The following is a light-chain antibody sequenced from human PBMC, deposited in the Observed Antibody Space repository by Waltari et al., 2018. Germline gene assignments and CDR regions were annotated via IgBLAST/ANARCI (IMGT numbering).Light chain of an antibody. J-gene: IGLJ1*01. CDR1: SSDVGRYNF. CDR2: DVS. Sequence: QSALTQPASVSGSPGQSITISCTGTSSDVGRYNFVSWFQQHPGNAPKLVIHDVSDRPPGVAIRFSGSKSGNTASLTISGLQAEDEADYYCFSYTSFNTRVFGTGTKVTVL. V-gene: IGLV2-14*03. CDR3: FSYTSFNTRV.